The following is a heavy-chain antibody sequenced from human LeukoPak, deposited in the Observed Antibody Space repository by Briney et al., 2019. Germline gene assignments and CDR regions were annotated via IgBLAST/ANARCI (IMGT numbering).Heavy chain of an antibody. CDR1: GDSISSYY. CDR3: ARGLRSSWLLNWFDP. D-gene: IGHD6-13*01. V-gene: IGHV4-34*01. J-gene: IGHJ5*02. CDR2: INHSGST. Sequence: PSETLSLTCTVSGDSISSYYWSWIRQPPGKGLEWIGEINHSGSTNYNPSLKSRVTISVDTSKNQFSLKLSSVTAADTAVYYCARGLRSSWLLNWFDPWGQGTLVTVSS.